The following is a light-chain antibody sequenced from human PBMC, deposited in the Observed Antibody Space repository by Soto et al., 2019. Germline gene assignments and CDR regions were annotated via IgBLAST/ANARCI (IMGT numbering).Light chain of an antibody. V-gene: IGKV1-33*01. J-gene: IGKJ4*01. CDR3: QQYDNLPLT. CDR2: YAS. CDR1: QDIKNY. Sequence: DIQMTQSPSSLSASVGDRVTITCQASQDIKNYLNWYQQKSGKAPKLLIYYASDLETGVTSRFSGSGSGTDFTFTINSLQPEDIATYYCQQYDNLPLTFGGGTKVEIK.